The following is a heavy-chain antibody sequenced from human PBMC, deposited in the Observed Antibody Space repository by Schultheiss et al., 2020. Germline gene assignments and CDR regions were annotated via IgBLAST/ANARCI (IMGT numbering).Heavy chain of an antibody. CDR3: ARGENCSSTSCYVLFYYYYGMDV. V-gene: IGHV4-61*02. D-gene: IGHD2-2*01. CDR1: GGSISSGSYY. CDR2: IYTSGST. Sequence: LRLSCTVSGGSISSGSYYWSWIRQPAGKGLEWIGRIYTSGSTNYNPSLKSRVTISVDTSKNQFSLKLSSVTAADTAVYYCARGENCSSTSCYVLFYYYYGMDVWGQGTTVTVSS. J-gene: IGHJ6*02.